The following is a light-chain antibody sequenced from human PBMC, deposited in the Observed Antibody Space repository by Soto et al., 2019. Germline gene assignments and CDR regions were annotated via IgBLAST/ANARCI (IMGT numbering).Light chain of an antibody. CDR1: QSVSSN. V-gene: IGKV3-15*01. CDR3: QHYNNGPPWT. CDR2: AAS. J-gene: IGKJ1*01. Sequence: EIVMTQSPATLSVSPGERATLSCRASQSVSSNLAWYQQKPGQAPRLLIYAASTRATGIPARFSGSGSGTEFTLPISSLHSEDFAVYYCQHYNNGPPWTFGQGTKVEIK.